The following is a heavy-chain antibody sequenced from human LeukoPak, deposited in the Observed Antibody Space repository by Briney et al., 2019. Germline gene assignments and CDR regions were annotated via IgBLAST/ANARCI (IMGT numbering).Heavy chain of an antibody. CDR2: INPNSGGT. Sequence: GASVKVSCKASGYTFTGYYMHWVRQAPGQGLEWMGWINPNSGGTNYAQKFQGRVTMTRDTSISTAYMELSRLRSDDTAVYYCAREYRVVAASGWFDPWGQGTLVTVSS. J-gene: IGHJ5*02. V-gene: IGHV1-2*02. CDR3: AREYRVVAASGWFDP. D-gene: IGHD2-15*01. CDR1: GYTFTGYY.